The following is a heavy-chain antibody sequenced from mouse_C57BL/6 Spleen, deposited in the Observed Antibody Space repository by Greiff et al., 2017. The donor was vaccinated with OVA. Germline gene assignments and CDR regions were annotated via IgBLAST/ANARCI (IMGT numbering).Heavy chain of an antibody. V-gene: IGHV2-2*01. D-gene: IGHD2-4*01. Sequence: QVQLKESGPGLVQPSQSLSITCTVSGFSLTSHGVHWVRQSPGKGLEWLGVIWSGGSTDYNAAFISRLSISKDNSKSQVFFKMNSLQADDTAIYYCARNYDYDGGPFDYWGQGTTLTVSS. CDR1: GFSLTSHG. CDR2: IWSGGST. CDR3: ARNYDYDGGPFDY. J-gene: IGHJ2*01.